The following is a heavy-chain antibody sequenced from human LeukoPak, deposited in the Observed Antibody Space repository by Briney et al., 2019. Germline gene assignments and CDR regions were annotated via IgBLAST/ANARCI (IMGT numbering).Heavy chain of an antibody. D-gene: IGHD6-13*01. CDR3: TRDWAGAAAGPRDAFDI. CDR2: IRSKAYGGTT. V-gene: IGHV3-49*04. Sequence: GRSLRLSCTASGFTYGDYAMSWVRQAPGKGLEWVGFIRSKAYGGTTEYAASVKGRFTISRDDSKSIAYLQMNSLKTEDTAVYYCTRDWAGAAAGPRDAFDIWGQGTMVTVSS. J-gene: IGHJ3*02. CDR1: GFTYGDYA.